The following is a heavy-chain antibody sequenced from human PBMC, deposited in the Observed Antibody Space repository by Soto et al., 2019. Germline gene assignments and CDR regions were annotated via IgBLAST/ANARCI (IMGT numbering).Heavy chain of an antibody. CDR2: ISSTSSSI. CDR1: GFIFSSYS. CDR3: ARDPGFSRGWPPDY. V-gene: IGHV3-48*01. Sequence: PGGSLRLSCAVSGFIFSSYSMNWVRQAPGKGLEWVSYISSTSSSIYYADSVKGRFTISRDNAKNSLYLQMNSLRAEDTAVYYCARDPGFSRGWPPDYWCPGTLVTVSS. D-gene: IGHD6-19*01. J-gene: IGHJ4*02.